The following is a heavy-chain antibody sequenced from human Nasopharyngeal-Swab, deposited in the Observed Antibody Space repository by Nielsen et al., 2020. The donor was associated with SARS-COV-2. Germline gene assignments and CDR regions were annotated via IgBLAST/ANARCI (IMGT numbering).Heavy chain of an antibody. J-gene: IGHJ3*02. D-gene: IGHD2-2*01. CDR1: GGSFSGYY. V-gene: IGHV4-34*01. Sequence: SETLSLTCAVYGGSFSGYYWSWIRQPPGKGLEWIGEINHSGSTNYNPSLKSRVTMSVDTSKNQFSLKLTSVTAADTAVYYCARGHLPGLVVAFDIWGQGTMVTVSS. CDR3: ARGHLPGLVVAFDI. CDR2: INHSGST.